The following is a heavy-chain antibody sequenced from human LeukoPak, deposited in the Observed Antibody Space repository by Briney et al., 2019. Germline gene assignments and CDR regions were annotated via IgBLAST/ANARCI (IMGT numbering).Heavy chain of an antibody. CDR1: GFTFSIYG. Sequence: GGSLTLSCAASGFTFSIYGMAWVRQAPGKGLEWVANMKQDRIEKYYVDSVKGRFTISRDNAKNSLYLQMNSLRPEDTAVHYCAREGGGMDVWGQGTTVTVSS. J-gene: IGHJ6*02. V-gene: IGHV3-7*04. CDR2: MKQDRIEK. CDR3: AREGGGMDV. D-gene: IGHD3-16*01.